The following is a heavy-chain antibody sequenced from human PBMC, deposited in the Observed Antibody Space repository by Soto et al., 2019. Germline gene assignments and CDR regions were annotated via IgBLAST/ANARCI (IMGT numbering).Heavy chain of an antibody. CDR2: INPNSGGT. CDR1: GYTFTGYY. V-gene: IGHV1-2*04. D-gene: IGHD3-10*01. CDR3: ARRSEGSGSYSVGMDV. J-gene: IGHJ6*02. Sequence: QVQLVQSGAEVKKPGASVKVSCKASGYTFTGYYMHWVRQAPGQGLEWMGWINPNSGGTNYAQKFQGWVTMTRDTSISTAYMELSRLRSDDTAVYYCARRSEGSGSYSVGMDVWGQGTTVTVSS.